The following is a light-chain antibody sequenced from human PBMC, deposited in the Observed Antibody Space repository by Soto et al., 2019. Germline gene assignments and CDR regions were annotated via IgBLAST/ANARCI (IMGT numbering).Light chain of an antibody. CDR1: QTINNY. CDR2: TAS. J-gene: IGKJ1*01. Sequence: DIQMTQSPSSLSASVGDRFTITWRASQTINNYLNWYQQKPGRAPKLLISTASSLQSGVPSRFSGSGSGTDFTLTINSLQPEDFATYYCQQSYGALTWTFGQGTKVDIK. V-gene: IGKV1-39*01. CDR3: QQSYGALTWT.